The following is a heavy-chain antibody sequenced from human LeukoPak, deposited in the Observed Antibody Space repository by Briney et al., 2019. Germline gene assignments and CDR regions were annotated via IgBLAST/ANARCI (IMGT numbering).Heavy chain of an antibody. J-gene: IGHJ4*02. CDR3: ARGRAVVVAALNYFDY. Sequence: ASVKVSCKASGYTFTSYDINWVRQATGQGLEWMGWMNPNSGNTGYAQKFQGRVTMTRNTSISTAYMELSSLRSEDTAVYYCARGRAVVVAALNYFDYWGQGTLVTASS. CDR1: GYTFTSYD. V-gene: IGHV1-8*01. CDR2: MNPNSGNT. D-gene: IGHD2-15*01.